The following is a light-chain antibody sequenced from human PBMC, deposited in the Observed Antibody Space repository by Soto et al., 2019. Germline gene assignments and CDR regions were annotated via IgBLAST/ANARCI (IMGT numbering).Light chain of an antibody. CDR3: SSYTTRSTLV. CDR2: DVT. CDR1: SGDVGAYDF. Sequence: QSALTQPASVSGAPGQSITIAGTGTSGDVGAYDFVSWYQHYPGKAPKLVTFDVTHRPPGISDRFSGSKSANTASLTISGLQAEDEAFYYCSSYTTRSTLVFGGGTKVTVL. J-gene: IGLJ1*01. V-gene: IGLV2-14*01.